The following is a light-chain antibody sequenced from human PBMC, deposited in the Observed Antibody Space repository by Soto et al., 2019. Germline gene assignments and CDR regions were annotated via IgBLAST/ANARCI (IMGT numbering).Light chain of an antibody. CDR1: QSISRN. CDR3: QQYYSYPIT. Sequence: DIQMTQSPSSLSASVGDRFTITCRASQSISRNLNWYQQKQGKAPKLLIYAASTLQSGVPSRFSGSGSGTDFTLTISCLQSEDFATYYCQQYYSYPITFGQGTRLEIK. J-gene: IGKJ5*01. V-gene: IGKV1-39*01. CDR2: AAS.